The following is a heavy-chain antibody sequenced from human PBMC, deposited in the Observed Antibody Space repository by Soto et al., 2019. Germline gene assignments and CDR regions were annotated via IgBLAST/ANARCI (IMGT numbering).Heavy chain of an antibody. V-gene: IGHV1-2*02. CDR2: INPNSGGT. Sequence: ASAKVSCKDSGYTFTGYHTHWARQAPGQRLEWMGWINPNSGGTNYAQKFQGRVTMTRATSISTAYMELSRLRSDDTAVYYCARDAANYYDSSGKVGGGDYWGQGTLVTVSS. CDR3: ARDAANYYDSSGKVGGGDY. J-gene: IGHJ4*02. D-gene: IGHD3-22*01. CDR1: GYTFTGYH.